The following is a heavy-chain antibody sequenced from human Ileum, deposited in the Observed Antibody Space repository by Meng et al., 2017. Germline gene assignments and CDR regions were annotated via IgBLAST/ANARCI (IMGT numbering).Heavy chain of an antibody. Sequence: GESLKISCAASGFTFSSYAMHWVRQAPGKGPEWVAVISYERSNKYYADSVKGRFTISRDNSKNTLYLQMNSLRTEDTAVYYCASLAAADTNFDYWGQGTLVTVSS. D-gene: IGHD6-13*01. CDR3: ASLAAADTNFDY. CDR1: GFTFSSYA. CDR2: ISYERSNK. J-gene: IGHJ4*02. V-gene: IGHV3-30*01.